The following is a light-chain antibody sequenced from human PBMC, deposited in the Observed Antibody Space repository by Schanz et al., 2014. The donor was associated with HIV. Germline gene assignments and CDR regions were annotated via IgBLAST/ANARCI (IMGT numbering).Light chain of an antibody. CDR1: SSNIGSNV. V-gene: IGLV1-44*01. J-gene: IGLJ2*01. Sequence: QSVLTQPPSASGTPGQRVTISCSGSSSNIGSNVVSWYQQLPGTAPKLLIYNNNQRPSGVPDRISGSKSGASASLAITGLQAEDEADYYCQSYDSSLSGSVFGGGTKLTVL. CDR2: NNN. CDR3: QSYDSSLSGSV.